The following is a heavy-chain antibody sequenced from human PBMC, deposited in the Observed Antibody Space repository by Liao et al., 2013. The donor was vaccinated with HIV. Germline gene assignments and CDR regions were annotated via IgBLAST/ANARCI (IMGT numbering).Heavy chain of an antibody. V-gene: IGHV4-61*02. Sequence: QEQLQESGPGLVKPSQTLSLTCTVSGGSISSGSYYWSWIRQPAGKGLEWIGRVYTSGSTKSSPSLKSRVTISMDTSKNQFSLSLRSVTAADTAVYYCARDWTNDAFDVWGQGTRVTVSS. J-gene: IGHJ3*01. CDR2: VYTSGST. D-gene: IGHD3/OR15-3a*01. CDR3: ARDWTNDAFDV. CDR1: GGSISSGSYY.